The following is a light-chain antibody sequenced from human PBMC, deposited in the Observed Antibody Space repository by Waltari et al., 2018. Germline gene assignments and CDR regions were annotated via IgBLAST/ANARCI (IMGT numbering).Light chain of an antibody. CDR1: SLRSYY. J-gene: IGLJ2*01. Sequence: SSELTQDPAVSVALGQTVSITCQGDSLRSYYASWYQQKPGQAPVLVIPPRNHRPSGSPDRFSGSSSGNTASLIIAGAQAEDEADYYCNTRDSSGITVFGGGTKLTVL. CDR2: PRN. CDR3: NTRDSSGITV. V-gene: IGLV3-19*01.